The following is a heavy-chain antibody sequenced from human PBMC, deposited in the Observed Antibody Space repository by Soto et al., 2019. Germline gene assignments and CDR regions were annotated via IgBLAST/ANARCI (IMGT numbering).Heavy chain of an antibody. CDR2: IYYSGST. Sequence: SGTLSLTCTVSGGSISSGGYYWSWIRQHPGKGLEWIGYIYYSGSTYYNPSLKSRVTISVDTSKNQFSLKLSSVSAADTAVYYCARQEEARAAAVDYWGQGTLVTVSS. V-gene: IGHV4-31*03. CDR3: ARQEEARAAAVDY. CDR1: GGSISSGGYY. D-gene: IGHD6-13*01. J-gene: IGHJ4*02.